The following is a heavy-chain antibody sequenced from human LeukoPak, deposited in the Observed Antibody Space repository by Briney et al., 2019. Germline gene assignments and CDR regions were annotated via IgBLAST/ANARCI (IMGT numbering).Heavy chain of an antibody. J-gene: IGHJ4*02. Sequence: PSETLSLTCTVSGGSVSSGNYYWSWIRQPPGKGLEWIGYIYYSGSTNYNPSLKSRVTISVDTSKNRFSLKLSSVTAADTAVYYCARDPSGYFNYWGQGTLATVSS. V-gene: IGHV4-61*01. CDR2: IYYSGST. CDR1: GGSVSSGNYY. D-gene: IGHD3-22*01. CDR3: ARDPSGYFNY.